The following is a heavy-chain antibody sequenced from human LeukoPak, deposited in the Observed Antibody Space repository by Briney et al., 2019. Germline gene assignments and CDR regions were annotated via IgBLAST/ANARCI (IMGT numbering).Heavy chain of an antibody. J-gene: IGHJ4*02. D-gene: IGHD6-6*01. CDR3: ALSIAARNFDY. CDR2: IYYSGST. V-gene: IGHV4-59*01. CDR1: GGSISSYY. Sequence: SETLSLTCTVSGGSISSYYWSWIRQPPGKGLEWIGYIYYSGSTNYNPSLKSRVTISVDTSKNQFSLKLSSVTAADTAVYYCALSIAARNFDYWGQGTLVTASS.